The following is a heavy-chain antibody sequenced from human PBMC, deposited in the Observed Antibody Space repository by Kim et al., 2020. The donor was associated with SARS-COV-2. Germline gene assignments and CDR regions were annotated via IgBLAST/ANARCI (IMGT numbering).Heavy chain of an antibody. CDR3: ARDRGPIPYWLNP. Sequence: SETLSLTCTVSGDSIRTSEFYWSWIRQSAGKRLEWIGRFFKDGTIDYNPSLKSRVTISADTSRNRISLSLTSVTAADTGVYYCARDRGPIPYWLNPRGQGTPVTVSS. V-gene: IGHV4-61*02. CDR1: GDSIRTSEFY. J-gene: IGHJ5*02. D-gene: IGHD2-21*01. CDR2: FFKDGTI.